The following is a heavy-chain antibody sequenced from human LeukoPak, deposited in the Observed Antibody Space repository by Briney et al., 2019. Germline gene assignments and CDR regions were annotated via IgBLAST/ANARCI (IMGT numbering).Heavy chain of an antibody. D-gene: IGHD3-22*01. CDR3: ARAWAMIADY. V-gene: IGHV3-7*03. Sequence: PGRSLRLSCAASGFTFSTYWINWVRQAPGKGLEWVANINQDGRENYYVDSVKGRFTISRDNAKNSLYLQMNSLRAEDTAVYYCARAWAMIADYWGQGTLVTVSS. J-gene: IGHJ4*02. CDR1: GFTFSTYW. CDR2: INQDGREN.